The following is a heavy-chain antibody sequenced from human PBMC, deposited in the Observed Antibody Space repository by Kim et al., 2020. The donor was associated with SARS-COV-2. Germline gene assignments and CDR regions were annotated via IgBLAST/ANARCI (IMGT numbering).Heavy chain of an antibody. J-gene: IGHJ3*02. CDR1: GFTFSSYA. CDR2: ISGSGGST. Sequence: GGSLRLSCAASGFTFSSYAMSWVRQAPGKGLEWVSAISGSGGSTYYADSVKGRFTISRDNSKNTLYLQMNSLRAEDTAVYYCAKDKGGAVAGTVCDAFDIXGQGTMVTVSS. D-gene: IGHD6-19*01. CDR3: AKDKGGAVAGTVCDAFDI. V-gene: IGHV3-23*01.